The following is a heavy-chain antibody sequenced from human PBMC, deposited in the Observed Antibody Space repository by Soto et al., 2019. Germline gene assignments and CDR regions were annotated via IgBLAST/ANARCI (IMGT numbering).Heavy chain of an antibody. J-gene: IGHJ3*02. D-gene: IGHD1-26*01. CDR2: ISSSSSYI. V-gene: IGHV3-21*01. CDR3: ARVSWDRAFDI. CDR1: GFTFSSYS. Sequence: EVQLVESGGGLVKPGGSLRLSCAASGFTFSSYSMNWVRQAPGKGLEWVSSISSSSSYIYYADSVKGRFTISRDNAKNSLYLQMNSLRGEDTAVYYCARVSWDRAFDIWGQGTMVTVSS.